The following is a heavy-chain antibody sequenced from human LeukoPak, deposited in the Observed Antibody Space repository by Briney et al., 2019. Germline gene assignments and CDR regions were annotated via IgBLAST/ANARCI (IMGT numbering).Heavy chain of an antibody. J-gene: IGHJ3*02. CDR2: IYYSGST. D-gene: IGHD3-10*01. CDR3: ARARGVLDAFDI. Sequence: SETLSFTCTGSGGSISSYYWSWIRQPPGKGLEWFGYIYYSGSTNYNPSLKSRVTISVDTSKNQFSLKLSSVTAADTAVYYCARARGVLDAFDIWGQGTMVTVSS. V-gene: IGHV4-59*01. CDR1: GGSISSYY.